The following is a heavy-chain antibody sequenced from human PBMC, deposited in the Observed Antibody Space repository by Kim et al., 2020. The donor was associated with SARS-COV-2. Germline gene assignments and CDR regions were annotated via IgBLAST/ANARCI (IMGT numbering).Heavy chain of an antibody. Sequence: SVKVSCKASGGTFSSYAISWVRQAPGQGLEWMGGIIPIFGTANYAQKFQGRVTITADESTSTAYMELSSLRSEDTAVYYCARATKYYYDSSGYYQIDYWGQGTLVTVSS. D-gene: IGHD3-22*01. CDR1: GGTFSSYA. CDR3: ARATKYYYDSSGYYQIDY. J-gene: IGHJ4*02. V-gene: IGHV1-69*13. CDR2: IIPIFGTA.